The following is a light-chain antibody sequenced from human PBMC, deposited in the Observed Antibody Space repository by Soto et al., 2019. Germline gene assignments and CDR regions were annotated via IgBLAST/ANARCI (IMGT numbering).Light chain of an antibody. CDR1: QDISSW. CDR2: KAF. Sequence: DNQMTQSPSTLSASVGDRVTITCRAGQDISSWLAWYQQKPGKAPKVLIYKAFTLESGVPSRFSGSRSGTEFTLTISSLQPDDFATYYCQQYHSYPLTFAGGTKVESK. V-gene: IGKV1-5*03. CDR3: QQYHSYPLT. J-gene: IGKJ4*01.